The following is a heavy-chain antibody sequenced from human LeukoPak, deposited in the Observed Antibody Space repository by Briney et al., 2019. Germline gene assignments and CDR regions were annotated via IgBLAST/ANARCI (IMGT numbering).Heavy chain of an antibody. Sequence: SETLSLTCTVSGGSISSYYWSWIRQPPGKGLEWIGYIYYSGSTNYNPSLKSRVTISVDTSKNQFSLKLSSVTAADTAVYYCAREAKQLGSILYWGQGTLVTVSS. CDR2: IYYSGST. J-gene: IGHJ4*02. CDR1: GGSISSYY. CDR3: AREAKQLGSILY. V-gene: IGHV4-59*12. D-gene: IGHD6-6*01.